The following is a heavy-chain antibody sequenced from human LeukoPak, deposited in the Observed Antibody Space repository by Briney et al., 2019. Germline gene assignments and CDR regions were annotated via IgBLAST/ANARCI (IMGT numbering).Heavy chain of an antibody. J-gene: IGHJ4*02. V-gene: IGHV3-23*01. D-gene: IGHD3-22*01. Sequence: GGSLRLSCAASGFTFSTYAMSWVRQAPGKGLEWVSAISGSGGSTYYADSVKGRFTISRDNSKNTLYLQMNSLRAEDTAVYYCAKRGDGYYQVDYWGQGTLVTVSS. CDR2: ISGSGGST. CDR3: AKRGDGYYQVDY. CDR1: GFTFSTYA.